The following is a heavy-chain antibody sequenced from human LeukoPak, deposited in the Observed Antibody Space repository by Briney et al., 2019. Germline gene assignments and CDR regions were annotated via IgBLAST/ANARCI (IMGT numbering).Heavy chain of an antibody. D-gene: IGHD5-12*01. CDR2: KSYSGST. CDR1: GGSIRSYS. V-gene: IGHV4-59*08. CDR3: ARHGGETIVAMILHASDI. J-gene: IGHJ3*02. Sequence: PSETLSLTCTVSGGSIRSYSWSWIRQPPGKGLEWIGSKSYSGSTNYNPSLKSRVTTSVDTSKNQISLKLTSVTAADTAVYYCARHGGETIVAMILHASDIWGQGTVVTVSS.